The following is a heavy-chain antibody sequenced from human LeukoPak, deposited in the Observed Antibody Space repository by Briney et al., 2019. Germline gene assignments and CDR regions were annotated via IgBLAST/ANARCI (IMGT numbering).Heavy chain of an antibody. D-gene: IGHD5-12*01. Sequence: GESLKISCKGSGYSFTSYWIGWVRQMPGKGLEWMGIIYPGDSDTTYSPSFQGRVTISVDKSISTAYLQWSSLKASDTAMYYCARYSLIAATAYAFDMWGQGTMVIVSS. J-gene: IGHJ3*02. CDR2: IYPGDSDT. CDR3: ARYSLIAATAYAFDM. V-gene: IGHV5-51*01. CDR1: GYSFTSYW.